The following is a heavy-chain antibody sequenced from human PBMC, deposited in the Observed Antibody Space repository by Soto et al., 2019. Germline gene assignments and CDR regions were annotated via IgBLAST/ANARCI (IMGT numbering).Heavy chain of an antibody. V-gene: IGHV4-34*01. J-gene: IGHJ3*02. Sequence: QVQLQQWGAGLLKPSETLSLTCAVYGGFVTSGSYYWSWIRQPPGKGLEWIGEMSHSGGTHFNTSIKSRVTSSVDTSKNQFTLKMSSVTAADTALYYCARVERGTATTVVDAFDIWGPGTMVTVSS. CDR2: MSHSGGT. CDR3: ARVERGTATTVVDAFDI. CDR1: GGFVTSGSYY. D-gene: IGHD1-1*01.